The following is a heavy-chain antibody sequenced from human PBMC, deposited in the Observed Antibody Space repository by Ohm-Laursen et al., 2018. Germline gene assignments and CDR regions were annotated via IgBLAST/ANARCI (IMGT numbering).Heavy chain of an antibody. Sequence: SLRLSCAASGFTFSSYGMHWVRQAPGKGLEWVAVISYDGSNKYYADSVKGRFTISRDNSKNTLYLQMNSLRAEDTAVYYCARDPRTKHPYYDFWSGYSLDGGLDYWGQGTLVTVSS. J-gene: IGHJ4*02. CDR3: ARDPRTKHPYYDFWSGYSLDGGLDY. CDR1: GFTFSSYG. CDR2: ISYDGSNK. D-gene: IGHD3-3*01. V-gene: IGHV3-30*03.